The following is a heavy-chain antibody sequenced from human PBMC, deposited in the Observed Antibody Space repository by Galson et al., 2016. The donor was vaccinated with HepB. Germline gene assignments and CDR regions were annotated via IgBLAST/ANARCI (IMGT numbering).Heavy chain of an antibody. V-gene: IGHV1-46*01. CDR2: FNPSGGTT. CDR3: ARGSHDIVDGYPGDALDI. J-gene: IGHJ3*02. D-gene: IGHD3-9*01. CDR1: GYSFSNYY. Sequence: SVKVSCKASGYSFSNYYIHWVRLAPGQGLEWLGVFNPSGGTTDDSQKFRDRVTMTRDTSTSTVYMELSRLRSEDTAMYYCARGSHDIVDGYPGDALDIWGQGAVVTVSS.